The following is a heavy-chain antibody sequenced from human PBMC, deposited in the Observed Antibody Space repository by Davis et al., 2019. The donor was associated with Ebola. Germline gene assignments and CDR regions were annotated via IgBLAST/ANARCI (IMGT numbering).Heavy chain of an antibody. V-gene: IGHV6-1*01. Sequence: PSETLSLTCAISGDSVSSGGWNWIRQSPSRGLEWLGRTYYSSKWYNDYAVSVKSRITINPDTSKNQFSLQLNSVTSEDTALYYCARGWLRAGMDVWGEGTTVTVSS. D-gene: IGHD5-18*01. CDR1: GDSVSSGG. CDR2: TYYSSKWYN. J-gene: IGHJ6*04. CDR3: ARGWLRAGMDV.